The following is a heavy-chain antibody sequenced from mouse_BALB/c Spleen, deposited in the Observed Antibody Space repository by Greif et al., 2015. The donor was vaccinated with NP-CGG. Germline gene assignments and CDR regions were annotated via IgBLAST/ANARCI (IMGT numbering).Heavy chain of an antibody. CDR1: GYSITSGYY. D-gene: IGHD3-1*01. CDR3: ATRSSGYSWLAY. J-gene: IGHJ3*01. CDR2: ISYDGSN. V-gene: IGHV3-6*02. Sequence: EVQLQQSGPGLVKPSQSLSLTCSVTGYSITSGYYWNWIRQFPGSKLEWMGYISYDGSNNYNPSLKNRISITRDTSKNQSFLKLNSVTTEDTATYYCATRSSGYSWLAYWGQGTLVTVPA.